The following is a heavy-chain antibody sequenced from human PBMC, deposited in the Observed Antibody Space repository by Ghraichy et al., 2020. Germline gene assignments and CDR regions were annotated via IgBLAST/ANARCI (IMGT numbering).Heavy chain of an antibody. J-gene: IGHJ6*02. V-gene: IGHV3-30*03. D-gene: IGHD3-10*01. Sequence: GESLNISCAGSGFTFSGYNMHWVRQASGKGLGWVADITDGGSYELYVESVKGRFTISRDNSKNTVYLQMNSLRPEDTAVYYCARATREWLGRYYGVDVWGQGTTVIVS. CDR2: ITDGGSYE. CDR1: GFTFSGYN. CDR3: ARATREWLGRYYGVDV.